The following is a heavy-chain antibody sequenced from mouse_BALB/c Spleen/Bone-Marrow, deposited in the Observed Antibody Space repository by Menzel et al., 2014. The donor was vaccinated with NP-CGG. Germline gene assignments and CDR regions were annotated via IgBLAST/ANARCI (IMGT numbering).Heavy chain of an antibody. D-gene: IGHD1-1*01. CDR2: IYPGDDDT. CDR1: GYAFSRSW. Sequence: VKLMESGAELVWPGSSVKISCKASGYAFSRSWMNWVKRRPGQGLEWIGQIYPGDDDTNYSGKFKGRATLTADKSSGTAYMQFSSLTSEDSAVYFCAGSTPLAYWGQGTLVTVSA. CDR3: AGSTPLAY. J-gene: IGHJ3*01. V-gene: IGHV1-80*01.